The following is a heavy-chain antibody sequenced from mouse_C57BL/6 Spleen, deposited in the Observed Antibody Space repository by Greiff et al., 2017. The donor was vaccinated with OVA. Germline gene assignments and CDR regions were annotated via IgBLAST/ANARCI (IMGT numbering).Heavy chain of an antibody. Sequence: QVQLKESGAELVRPGASVTLSCKASGYTFTDYEMHWVKQTPVHGLEWIGAIDPDTGGTAYNQKFKGKAILTADKSSSTAYMELRSLTSEDSAVYYCTRSLLPYYAMDYWGQGTAVTVSS. CDR1: GYTFTDYE. J-gene: IGHJ4*01. D-gene: IGHD2-10*01. CDR3: TRSLLPYYAMDY. V-gene: IGHV1-15*01. CDR2: IDPDTGGT.